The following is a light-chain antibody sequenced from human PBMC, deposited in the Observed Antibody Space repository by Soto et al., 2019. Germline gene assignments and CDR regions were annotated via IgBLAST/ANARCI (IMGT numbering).Light chain of an antibody. J-gene: IGKJ1*01. CDR3: HQYDSSPLT. CDR1: QSVSSNY. V-gene: IGKV3-20*01. CDR2: GAS. Sequence: EIVLTQSPGTLSLSPGERATLSCRASQSVSSNYLAWYQQKPGQAPRLLIYGASSRATGIPDRFTGSGSGTDFTLTISSLEPEDFAVYYCHQYDSSPLTFGQGTKVEIK.